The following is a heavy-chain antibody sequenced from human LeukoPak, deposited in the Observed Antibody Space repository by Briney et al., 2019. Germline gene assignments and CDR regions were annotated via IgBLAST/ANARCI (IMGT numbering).Heavy chain of an antibody. V-gene: IGHV4-4*09. Sequence: SETLSLTCTVSGGSISSYYWSWIRQPPGKGLEWIGYIYTGGSTNYNPSLKSRVTISVDTSKNQFSLKLSSVTAADTAVYYCARGSAEVVVVPAAMLSYYMDVWGKGTTVTVSS. CDR1: GGSISSYY. CDR2: IYTGGST. J-gene: IGHJ6*03. CDR3: ARGSAEVVVVPAAMLSYYMDV. D-gene: IGHD2-2*01.